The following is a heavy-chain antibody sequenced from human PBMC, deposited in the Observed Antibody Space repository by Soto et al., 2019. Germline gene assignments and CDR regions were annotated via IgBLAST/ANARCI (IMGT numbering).Heavy chain of an antibody. CDR2: ISYDGSNK. Sequence: GGSLRLSCAASGFTFSSYGMHWVRQAPGKGLEWVAVISYDGSNKYYADSVKGRFTISRDNSKNTLYLQMNSLRAEDTAVYYCAKDLVIGIAAAGPCDYWGQGTLVTVSS. J-gene: IGHJ4*02. D-gene: IGHD6-13*01. CDR1: GFTFSSYG. V-gene: IGHV3-30*18. CDR3: AKDLVIGIAAAGPCDY.